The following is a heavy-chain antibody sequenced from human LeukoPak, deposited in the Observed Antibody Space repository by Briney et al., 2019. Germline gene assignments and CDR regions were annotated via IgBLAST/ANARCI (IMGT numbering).Heavy chain of an antibody. Sequence: PSEPLSLTCAVSGGSISSSNWWSCVRQPPGKGLEWIGEIYHSGSTNYNPSLKSRVTISVDKSKSQFSLKLSCVTAADTAVYYCASSMRYSGYEADYWGQGTLVTVSS. CDR1: GGSISSSNW. D-gene: IGHD5-12*01. J-gene: IGHJ4*02. V-gene: IGHV4-4*02. CDR3: ASSMRYSGYEADY. CDR2: IYHSGST.